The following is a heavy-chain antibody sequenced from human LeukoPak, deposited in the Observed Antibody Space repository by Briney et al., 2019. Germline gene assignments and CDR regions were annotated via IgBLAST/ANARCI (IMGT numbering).Heavy chain of an antibody. D-gene: IGHD6-19*01. J-gene: IGHJ4*02. CDR2: ISYDGSNK. CDR1: GVTFSSYG. V-gene: IGHV3-30*18. Sequence: GRSLRLSCAASGVTFSSYGMHWVRQAPGKGLEWVAVISYDGSNKYYADSVKGRFTISRDNSKNTLYLLMKSLRAEDTAVYYCAKDSSGYFDYWGQGTLVTVSS. CDR3: AKDSSGYFDY.